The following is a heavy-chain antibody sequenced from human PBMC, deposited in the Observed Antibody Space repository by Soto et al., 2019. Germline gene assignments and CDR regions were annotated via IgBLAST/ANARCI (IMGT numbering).Heavy chain of an antibody. CDR2: IDPSDSYT. J-gene: IGHJ6*02. D-gene: IGHD6-19*01. V-gene: IGHV5-10-1*01. CDR1: GYSCTSYW. Sequence: PGESLKISCKGSGYSCTSYWISWVRQMPGKGLEWMGRIDPSDSYTNYSPSFQGHVTISADKSISTAYLQWSSLKASDTAMYYCARHKVAGTGYYGMDVWGQGTTVTVSS. CDR3: ARHKVAGTGYYGMDV.